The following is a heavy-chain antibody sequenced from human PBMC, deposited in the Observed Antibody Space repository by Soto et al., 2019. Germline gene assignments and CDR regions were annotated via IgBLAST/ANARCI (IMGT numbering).Heavy chain of an antibody. Sequence: ASVKVSCKASGYTFTSYGISWVRQAPGQGLEWMGWISAYNGNTNYAQKLQGRVTMTTDTSTSTAYMELRSLRSDDTAVYYCARGVTSSSWSYYFDYWGQGTLVTVSS. CDR3: ARGVTSSSWSYYFDY. D-gene: IGHD6-13*01. CDR2: ISAYNGNT. J-gene: IGHJ4*02. V-gene: IGHV1-18*01. CDR1: GYTFTSYG.